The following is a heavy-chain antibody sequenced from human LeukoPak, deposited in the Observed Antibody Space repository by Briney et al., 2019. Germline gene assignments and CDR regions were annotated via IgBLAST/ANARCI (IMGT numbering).Heavy chain of an antibody. Sequence: GGFLRLSCAASGFTFSSYWMSWVRQAPGKGLEWVANIKQDGSEKYYVDSVKGRFTISRDNAKNSLYLQMNSLRAEDTAVYYCAREVGYSGSYWGTYFDYWGQGTLVTVSS. CDR2: IKQDGSEK. V-gene: IGHV3-7*01. D-gene: IGHD1-26*01. CDR1: GFTFSSYW. CDR3: AREVGYSGSYWGTYFDY. J-gene: IGHJ4*02.